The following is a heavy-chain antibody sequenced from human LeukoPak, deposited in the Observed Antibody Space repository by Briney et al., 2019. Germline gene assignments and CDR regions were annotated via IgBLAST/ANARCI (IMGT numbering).Heavy chain of an antibody. Sequence: PGESLKISCTGSGYSFTNYWIGWVRQMPGKRLEWMGIIYPGDSDTIYSPSFQGQVTISADKSISTAYLQWRSLKASDTAMYFCARGPYCSTTSCYSPYYYYYMDVWGKGTTVTVSS. CDR3: ARGPYCSTTSCYSPYYYYYMDV. CDR1: GYSFTNYW. J-gene: IGHJ6*03. D-gene: IGHD2-2*01. V-gene: IGHV5-51*03. CDR2: IYPGDSDT.